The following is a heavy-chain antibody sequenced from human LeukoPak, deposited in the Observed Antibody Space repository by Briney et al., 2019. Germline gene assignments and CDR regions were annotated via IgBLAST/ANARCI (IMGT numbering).Heavy chain of an antibody. CDR2: IYYSGST. J-gene: IGHJ4*02. D-gene: IGHD2-21*01. V-gene: IGHV4-59*01. CDR3: ASYSPLGRDY. Sequence: PSETLSLTCTVSGGSISSYYWSWIRQPPGKGLEWIGYIYYSGSTNYNPSLKSRVTISVDTSKNQFSLKLSSVTAADTAVYYCASYSPLGRDYWGQGTLVTVSS. CDR1: GGSISSYY.